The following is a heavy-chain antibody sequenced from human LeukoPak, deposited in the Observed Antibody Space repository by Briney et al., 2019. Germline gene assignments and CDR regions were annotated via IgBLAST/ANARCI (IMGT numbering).Heavy chain of an antibody. J-gene: IGHJ5*02. D-gene: IGHD2-2*01. V-gene: IGHV1-8*03. CDR1: GYTFTSYD. CDR3: ARGVGYCSSTSCYGSNWFDP. CDR2: MNPNSGNK. Sequence: ASVKVSCKASGYTFTSYDFNWVRQAPGQGLEWMGWMNPNSGNKDYAHKFQGRVTITRNTSISSAYMELSSLRSEDTAVYYCARGVGYCSSTSCYGSNWFDPWGQGTLVTVSS.